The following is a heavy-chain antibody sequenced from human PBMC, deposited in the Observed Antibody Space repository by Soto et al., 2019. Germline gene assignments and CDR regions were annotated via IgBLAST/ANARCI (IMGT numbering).Heavy chain of an antibody. CDR2: ISGSGGST. Sequence: AWGSLRLSCAASGFTFISYAISWFRQAPGKGREWVSAISGSGGSTYYADSVKGRFTISRDNSKNTLYLQMNSLRAEDTAVYYCASRTFDIWGQGTMVTVSS. V-gene: IGHV3-23*01. CDR1: GFTFISYA. J-gene: IGHJ3*02. CDR3: ASRTFDI.